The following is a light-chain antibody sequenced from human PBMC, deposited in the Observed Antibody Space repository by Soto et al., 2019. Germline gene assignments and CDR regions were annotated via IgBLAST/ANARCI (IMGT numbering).Light chain of an antibody. CDR1: QSVRSRY. J-gene: IGKJ4*01. CDR3: QQYGSAVT. CDR2: DAS. Sequence: DIVLTQSPGTLSLSTGERATLSCRASQSVRSRYLAWYQQKAGQAPRLLIYDASRRATGIPDRFSGSGSGTDFTLTISRLAPEDCAVYYCQQYGSAVTFDGGTKVEIK. V-gene: IGKV3-20*01.